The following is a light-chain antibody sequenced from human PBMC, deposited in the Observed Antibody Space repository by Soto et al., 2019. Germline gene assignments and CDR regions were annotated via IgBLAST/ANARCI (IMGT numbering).Light chain of an antibody. CDR3: QSYDGSLSGYV. J-gene: IGLJ1*01. Sequence: QSVLTQLPSVSGAPGQRVTISWTGRSSKIGAGFDVHWYQQLPGTAPKLLIFGHSNRPSGVPDRFSGPKSGTSASLAITGLQPEDEADYSCQSYDGSLSGYVFGTGTKVTVL. V-gene: IGLV1-40*01. CDR1: SSKIGAGFD. CDR2: GHS.